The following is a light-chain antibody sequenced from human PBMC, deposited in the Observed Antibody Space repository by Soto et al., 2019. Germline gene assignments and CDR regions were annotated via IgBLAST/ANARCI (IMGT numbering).Light chain of an antibody. Sequence: DIQMTQSPSSLSASVGDRVTINCRASQGIRNDLGWYQQKPGKPPKRLIYAASSLHSGVPSRFRGSGFGTQFTLTISSLQPDDFGTYYCQQYNSYSSWTFGHGTKVDIK. CDR2: AAS. V-gene: IGKV1-17*01. CDR3: QQYNSYSSWT. J-gene: IGKJ1*01. CDR1: QGIRND.